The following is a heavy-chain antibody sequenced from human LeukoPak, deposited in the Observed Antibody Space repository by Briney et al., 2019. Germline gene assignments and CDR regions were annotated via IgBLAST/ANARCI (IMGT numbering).Heavy chain of an antibody. Sequence: GGSLRLSCAASGFTFSSYSMNWVRQAPGKGLEWVSSISSSSSYIYYADSVKGRLTISRDNAKNSLYLQMNSLRAEDTAVYYCLAAPFHFLWFDPWGQGTLVTVSS. D-gene: IGHD6-6*01. V-gene: IGHV3-21*01. CDR2: ISSSSSYI. CDR3: LAAPFHFLWFDP. J-gene: IGHJ5*02. CDR1: GFTFSSYS.